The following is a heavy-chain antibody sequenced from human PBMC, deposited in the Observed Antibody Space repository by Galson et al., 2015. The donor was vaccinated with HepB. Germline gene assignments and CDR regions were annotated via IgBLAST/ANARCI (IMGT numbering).Heavy chain of an antibody. CDR3: AREGVPYYYYGMDV. CDR1: GFTFSSYS. Sequence: SLRLSCAASGFTFSSYSMNWVRQAPGKGLEWVSYISSSSSTIYYADSVKGRFTISRDNAKDSLYLQMNSLRDEDTAVYYCAREGVPYYYYGMDVWGQGTTVTVSS. J-gene: IGHJ6*02. V-gene: IGHV3-48*02. CDR2: ISSSSSTI. D-gene: IGHD2-8*01.